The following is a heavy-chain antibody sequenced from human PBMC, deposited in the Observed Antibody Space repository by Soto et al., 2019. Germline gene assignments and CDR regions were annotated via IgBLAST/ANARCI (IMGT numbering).Heavy chain of an antibody. V-gene: IGHV5-10-1*01. CDR2: IDPSDSYT. D-gene: IGHD4-4*01. J-gene: IGHJ6*02. CDR3: ARSILAVTTDYYYYGMDV. CDR1: GYSFTSYW. Sequence: GESLKISCTGSGYSFTSYWISWVRQMPGKGLEWMGRIDPSDSYTNYSPSFQGHVTISADKSISTAYLQWSSLKASDTAMYYCARSILAVTTDYYYYGMDVWGQGTTVTVSS.